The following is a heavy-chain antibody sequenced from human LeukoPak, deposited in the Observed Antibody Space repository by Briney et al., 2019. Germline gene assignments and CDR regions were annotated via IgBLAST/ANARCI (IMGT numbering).Heavy chain of an antibody. CDR1: GGTFSSYA. D-gene: IGHD2-8*01. Sequence: ASVKVSCKASGGTFSSYAISWVRQAPGQGLEWMGRIIPILGIANYAQKFQGRVTITADKSTSTAYMELSSLRSDDTAVYYCARDDNDDPENALDIWGQGTMVTVSS. CDR3: ARDDNDDPENALDI. J-gene: IGHJ3*02. CDR2: IIPILGIA. V-gene: IGHV1-69*04.